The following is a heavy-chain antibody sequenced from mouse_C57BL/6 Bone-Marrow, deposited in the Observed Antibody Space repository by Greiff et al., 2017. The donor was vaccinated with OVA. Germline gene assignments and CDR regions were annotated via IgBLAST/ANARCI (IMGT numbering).Heavy chain of an antibody. V-gene: IGHV1-81*01. Sequence: QVLLQQSGAELARPGASVKLSCMASGYTFTSYGISWVKQTTGQGLEWIGEIYPRSGNTYYNEKFKGKATLTADKSSSTAYLELRSLTSEDSAVYFCARGHYYAMDYWGQGTSVTVSS. CDR3: ARGHYYAMDY. CDR1: GYTFTSYG. CDR2: IYPRSGNT. J-gene: IGHJ4*01.